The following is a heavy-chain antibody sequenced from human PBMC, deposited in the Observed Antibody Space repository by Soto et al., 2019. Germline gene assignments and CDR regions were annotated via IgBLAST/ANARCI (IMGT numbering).Heavy chain of an antibody. J-gene: IGHJ5*02. CDR3: ARWTVSANNWFDP. CDR2: IRQDGGQI. CDR1: GFTFSSYW. D-gene: IGHD2-8*01. Sequence: EVQLVESGGGLVLPGGSLRLSCAASGFTFSSYWMTWVRQAPGKGLEWVANIRQDGGQIDYVDSVKGRFTISRDNAKNSLYLPMNSLRAEDTAVYYCARWTVSANNWFDPWCQGTLVTVSS. V-gene: IGHV3-7*05.